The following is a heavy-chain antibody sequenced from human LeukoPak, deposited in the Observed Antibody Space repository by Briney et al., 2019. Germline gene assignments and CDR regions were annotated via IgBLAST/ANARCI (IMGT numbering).Heavy chain of an antibody. CDR3: ARDRGTGNFDY. CDR2: VYYSGST. D-gene: IGHD3/OR15-3a*01. J-gene: IGHJ4*02. CDR1: DGSISSSSYY. V-gene: IGHV4-39*07. Sequence: SETLSLTCTVSDGSISSSSYYWAWIRQPPGKGLEWIGSVYYSGSTYYNPSLKSRVTISVDTSKNQFSLNLSSVTAADTAVYYCARDRGTGNFDYWGQGTLVTVSS.